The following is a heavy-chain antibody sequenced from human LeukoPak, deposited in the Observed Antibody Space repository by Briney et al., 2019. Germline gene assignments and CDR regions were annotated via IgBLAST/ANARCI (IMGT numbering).Heavy chain of an antibody. CDR2: ISGSGGST. CDR1: GFTFSSYA. CDR3: AKSGSLSHYYDSSGYYPPWTEYFQH. D-gene: IGHD3-22*01. Sequence: GGSLRLSCAASGFTFSSYAMSWVRQAPGKGLEWVSAISGSGGSTYYADSVKGRLTISRDNSKNTLYLQMNSLRAEDTAVYYCAKSGSLSHYYDSSGYYPPWTEYFQHWGQGTLVTVSS. J-gene: IGHJ1*01. V-gene: IGHV3-23*01.